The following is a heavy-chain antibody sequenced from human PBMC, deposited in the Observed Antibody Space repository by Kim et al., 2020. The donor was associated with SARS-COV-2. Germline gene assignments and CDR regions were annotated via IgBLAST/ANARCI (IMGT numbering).Heavy chain of an antibody. J-gene: IGHJ4*02. Sequence: GGSLRLSCAASGFTFSSYAMSWVRQAPGKGLEWVSAISGSGGSTYYADSVKGRFTISRDNSKNTLYLQMNSLRAEDTAVYYCAKGRRYCSSTSCYSPFDYWGQGTLVTVSS. CDR3: AKGRRYCSSTSCYSPFDY. CDR1: GFTFSSYA. D-gene: IGHD2-2*01. V-gene: IGHV3-23*01. CDR2: ISGSGGST.